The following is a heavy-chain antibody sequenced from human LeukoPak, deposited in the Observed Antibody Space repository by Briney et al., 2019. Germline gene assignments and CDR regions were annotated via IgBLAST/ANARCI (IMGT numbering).Heavy chain of an antibody. CDR3: AKDYYGSGSLFDY. J-gene: IGHJ4*02. D-gene: IGHD3-10*01. Sequence: GGSMRLSCAASGFTFSSYAMSWVRQAPGKGLEWVSAISGSGGSTYYADSVKGRFTISRDNSKNTLYLQMNSLRAEDTAVYYCAKDYYGSGSLFDYWGQGTLVTVSS. V-gene: IGHV3-23*01. CDR2: ISGSGGST. CDR1: GFTFSSYA.